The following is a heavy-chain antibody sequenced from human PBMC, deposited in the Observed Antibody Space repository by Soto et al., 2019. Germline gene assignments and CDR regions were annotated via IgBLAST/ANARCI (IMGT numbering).Heavy chain of an antibody. CDR3: ARAHSEYYDFWSGYYTVDY. J-gene: IGHJ4*02. CDR1: GGSISSYY. Sequence: SETLSLTCTVSGGSISSYYWSWIRQPPGKGLEWIGYIYYSGSTNYNPSLKSRVTISVDTSKNQFSLKLSSVTAADTAVYYCARAHSEYYDFWSGYYTVDYWGQGTLVTVSS. CDR2: IYYSGST. D-gene: IGHD3-3*01. V-gene: IGHV4-59*12.